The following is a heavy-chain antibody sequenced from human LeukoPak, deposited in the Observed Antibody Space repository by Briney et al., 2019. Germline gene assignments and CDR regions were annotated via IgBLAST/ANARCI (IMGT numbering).Heavy chain of an antibody. CDR1: GGSISSYY. Sequence: PSETLSLTCTVSGGSISSYYWSWIRQPPGKGLEWIGYIYYSGNTNYNPSLKSRVTISVDTSKNQFSLKLSSVTAADTAVYYCARDARPMGYYGSGSSYYYYGMDVWGQGTTVTVSS. CDR3: ARDARPMGYYGSGSSYYYYGMDV. CDR2: IYYSGNT. V-gene: IGHV4-59*01. J-gene: IGHJ6*02. D-gene: IGHD3-10*01.